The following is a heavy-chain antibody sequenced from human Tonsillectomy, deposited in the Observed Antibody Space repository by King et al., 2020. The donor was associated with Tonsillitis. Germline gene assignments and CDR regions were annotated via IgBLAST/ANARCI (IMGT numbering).Heavy chain of an antibody. J-gene: IGHJ2*01. CDR3: ARGGIAAADFYWYFDL. CDR1: GGSFSGYY. V-gene: IGHV4-34*01. D-gene: IGHD6-13*01. Sequence: VQLQQWGAGLLKPSETLSLTCVVYGGSFSGYYWSWIRQPPGKGLEWIGEINHSGSTNYNPSPKSRVTVSVDTTKNQFSLKLSSVTAADTAVYYCARGGIAAADFYWYFDLWGRGTLVTVSS. CDR2: INHSGST.